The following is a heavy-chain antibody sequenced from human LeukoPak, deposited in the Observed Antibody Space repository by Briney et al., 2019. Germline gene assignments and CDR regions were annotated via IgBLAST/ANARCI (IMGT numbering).Heavy chain of an antibody. CDR1: GYSISSGYY. V-gene: IGHV4-38-2*02. J-gene: IGHJ4*02. Sequence: SQTLSLTCTVSGYSISSGYYWGWIRQPPGKGLEWIGSIYHSGSTYYNPSLKSRVTISVDTSKNQFSLKLSSVTAADTAVYYCARDRYQLPIRSDFDYWGQGTLVTVSS. D-gene: IGHD2-2*01. CDR2: IYHSGST. CDR3: ARDRYQLPIRSDFDY.